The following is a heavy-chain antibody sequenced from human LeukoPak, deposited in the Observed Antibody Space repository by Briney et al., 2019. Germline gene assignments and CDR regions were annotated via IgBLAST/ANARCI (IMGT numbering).Heavy chain of an antibody. J-gene: IGHJ4*02. CDR2: IYHSGST. CDR1: GYSISSGYY. V-gene: IGHV4-38-2*01. D-gene: IGHD2-21*02. Sequence: SETLSLTCAVSGYSISSGYYWGWIRQPPGEGLEWIGSIYHSGSTYYNPSLKSRVTISVDTSKNQFSLKLSSVTAADTAVYYCARAGVVVTAIPQYWGQGTLVTVSS. CDR3: ARAGVVVTAIPQY.